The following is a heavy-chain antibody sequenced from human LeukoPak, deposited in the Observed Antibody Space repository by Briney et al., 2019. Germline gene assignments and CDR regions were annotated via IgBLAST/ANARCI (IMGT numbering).Heavy chain of an antibody. CDR3: ARRTGGTKDY. CDR2: ISYNGAST. CDR1: GFTFGDVV. J-gene: IGHJ4*02. V-gene: IGHV3-23*01. Sequence: LPGGSLRLSCVASGFTFGDVVMSWVRLAPGKGLEWVSAISYNGASTDYADSVKGRFAISRDNSKNTLYLQMNSLRAEDTAVYYCARRTGGTKDYWGQGTQVTVSS. D-gene: IGHD7-27*01.